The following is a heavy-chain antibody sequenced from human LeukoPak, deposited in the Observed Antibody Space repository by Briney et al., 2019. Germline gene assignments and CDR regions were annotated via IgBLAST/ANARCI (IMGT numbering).Heavy chain of an antibody. CDR3: ARAPQWARFDC. CDR2: IYSGGST. CDR1: GFTVSSNY. V-gene: IGHV3-53*01. Sequence: GGSLRHSCAASGFTVSSNYMSWVRQAPGKGLEWVSVIYSGGSTYYADSVKGRFTISRDNSKNTLYLQMNSLRAEDTAVYYCARAPQWARFDCWGQGTLVTVSS. J-gene: IGHJ4*02. D-gene: IGHD2-8*01.